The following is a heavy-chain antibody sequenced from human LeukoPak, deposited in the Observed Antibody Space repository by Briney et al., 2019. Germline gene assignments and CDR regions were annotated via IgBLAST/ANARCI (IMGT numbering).Heavy chain of an antibody. D-gene: IGHD2-21*01. Sequence: GGSLRLSCAACGFTFSSYGMHWVRQAPGKGLEWVAVIWHDGDYKYYADSVKGRFTISRDNSNNTLYMQMNSLTAEDTTVYYCARAYGSRWGSYYYGMDVWGQGTTVGVSS. CDR3: ARAYGSRWGSYYYGMDV. CDR1: GFTFSSYG. J-gene: IGHJ6*02. CDR2: IWHDGDYK. V-gene: IGHV3-33*01.